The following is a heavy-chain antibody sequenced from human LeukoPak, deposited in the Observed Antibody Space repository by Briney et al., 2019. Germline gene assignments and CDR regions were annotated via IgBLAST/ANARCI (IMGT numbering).Heavy chain of an antibody. D-gene: IGHD6-19*01. Sequence: SETLSLTCTVSGGSISSYYWSWIRRPPGEGLEWIGYIYYSGSTNYNPSLKSRVTISVDTSKNQFSLKLSSVTAADTAVYYCARGSSGWYQSDYWGQGTLVTVSS. J-gene: IGHJ4*02. CDR3: ARGSSGWYQSDY. CDR2: IYYSGST. V-gene: IGHV4-59*01. CDR1: GGSISSYY.